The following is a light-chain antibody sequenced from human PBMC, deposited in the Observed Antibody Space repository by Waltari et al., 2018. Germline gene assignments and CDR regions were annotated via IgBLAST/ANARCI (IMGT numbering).Light chain of an antibody. J-gene: IGLJ3*02. CDR2: EVT. V-gene: IGLV2-8*01. CDR1: SSDLGAPNY. CDR3: CSYVGSNNDV. Sequence: QSALTQPPSASGPPGQPVTISRTVTSSDLGAPNYVSWYHQHPGKAPNLMIYEVTKRPSGVPDRFSGSKSGNTASLTVSGLQAEDEADYYCCSYVGSNNDVFGGGTKLTVL.